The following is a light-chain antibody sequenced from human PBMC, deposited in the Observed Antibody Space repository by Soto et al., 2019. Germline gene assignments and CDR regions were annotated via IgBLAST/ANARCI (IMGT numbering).Light chain of an antibody. CDR3: STWDDSLNGPL. J-gene: IGLJ2*01. CDR2: SNS. CDR1: SSNIGGNT. Sequence: QSVLTQPPSASGTPGQRVTISCSGGSSNIGGNTVNWYQQLPGAAPKLIIFSNSQRPSGVPDRFSGSKFGTSASLAIGGLQSEDEAEYYCSTWDDSLNGPLFGGGTKLTVL. V-gene: IGLV1-44*01.